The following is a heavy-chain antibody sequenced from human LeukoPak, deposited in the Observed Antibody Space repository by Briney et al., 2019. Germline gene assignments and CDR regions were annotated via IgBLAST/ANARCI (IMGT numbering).Heavy chain of an antibody. Sequence: NPSETLSLTCTVSGGSISSYYWSWIRQRPGEGLEWFGYIYHSGSTYYNPSLKSQFTISVDTSKNQFSLKLSSVTAADTAVYYCARYCSGGNCKGAFDIWGQGTMVTVSS. D-gene: IGHD2-15*01. V-gene: IGHV4-59*06. J-gene: IGHJ3*02. CDR1: GGSISSYY. CDR3: ARYCSGGNCKGAFDI. CDR2: IYHSGST.